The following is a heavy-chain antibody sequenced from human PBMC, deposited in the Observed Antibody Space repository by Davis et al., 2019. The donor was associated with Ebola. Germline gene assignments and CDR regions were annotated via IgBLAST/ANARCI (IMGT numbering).Heavy chain of an antibody. Sequence: ASVKVSCKASGFILSNYAIHWVRQAPGQRLEWMGWVHGGNWTTKYSQRFQGRVTITSDTSASTDYLDLTSLRSDDTAVFYCARASFGYNSGWYADYWGPGSLVTVSS. D-gene: IGHD6-19*01. CDR2: VHGGNWTT. J-gene: IGHJ4*02. V-gene: IGHV1-3*01. CDR3: ARASFGYNSGWYADY. CDR1: GFILSNYA.